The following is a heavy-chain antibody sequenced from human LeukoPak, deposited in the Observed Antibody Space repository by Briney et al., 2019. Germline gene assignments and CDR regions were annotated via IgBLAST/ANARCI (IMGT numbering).Heavy chain of an antibody. J-gene: IGHJ1*01. D-gene: IGHD6-19*01. Sequence: SETLSLTCALYVGSFSVYYWSWIRQPPGKGREWIGEFNHSGSTNYNPPLKSRVPISVDTSKNQFSLKLSSVTAADTAVYYCARGGRWLVTGYFQHGGQGTLVTVSS. CDR3: ARGGRWLVTGYFQH. CDR1: VGSFSVYY. V-gene: IGHV4-34*01. CDR2: FNHSGST.